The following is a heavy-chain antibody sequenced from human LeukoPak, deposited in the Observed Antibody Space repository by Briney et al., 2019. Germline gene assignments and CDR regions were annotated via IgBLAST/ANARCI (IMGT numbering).Heavy chain of an antibody. CDR3: ARRSPEYYYYAMDV. D-gene: IGHD1-14*01. V-gene: IGHV3-7*01. CDR1: GFIFSTYW. Sequence: GGSLRLSCAASGFIFSTYWMGWVRQAPGKGLEWVANIKQDESEKYYVDSVKGRFTISRDNAKNSLYLQMNSLRAEDTAVYYCARRSPEYYYYAMDVWGQGTTVTVSS. J-gene: IGHJ6*02. CDR2: IKQDESEK.